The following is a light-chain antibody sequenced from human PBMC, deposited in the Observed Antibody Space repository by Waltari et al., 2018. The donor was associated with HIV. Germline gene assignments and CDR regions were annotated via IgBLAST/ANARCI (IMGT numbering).Light chain of an antibody. Sequence: DIQLTQSPSFLSASVGDRVTFTCRASQDIRGYLAWYQQKPGKAPKFLIYPASTLQSGVPSRFSGSGSGTEFTLTISSLQHEDSATYYCQQLNTYPRTFGGGTTVEIK. V-gene: IGKV1-9*01. CDR2: PAS. CDR1: QDIRGY. CDR3: QQLNTYPRT. J-gene: IGKJ4*01.